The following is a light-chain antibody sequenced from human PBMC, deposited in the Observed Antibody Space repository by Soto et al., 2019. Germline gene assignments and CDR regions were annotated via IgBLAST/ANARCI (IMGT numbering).Light chain of an antibody. CDR1: QSVSSSS. V-gene: IGKV3-20*01. CDR2: GAS. CDR3: QQYGSSPWT. Sequence: EIVLTESPGTLSLSPGERATLSCRASQSVSSSSLAWYQQKPGQAPRLLIFGASSRETGIPDRFSGSGSGTEFTLTISRLEPEDFAVYYCQQYGSSPWTFGQGTKVDI. J-gene: IGKJ1*01.